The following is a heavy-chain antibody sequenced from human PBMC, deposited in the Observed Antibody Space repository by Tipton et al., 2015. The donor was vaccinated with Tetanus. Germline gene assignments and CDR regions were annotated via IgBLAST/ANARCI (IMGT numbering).Heavy chain of an antibody. V-gene: IGHV4-39*01. Sequence: LRLSCTVSGASISSSRRFDCGWIRQPPGKGLEWIGTISYSGSTSYSPSLKSRVTMSVDTSRNQFSLNLTSVTAADTAVYYCARHLTYTSTSRYFDYWGLGTLVTVSS. CDR1: GASISSSRRFD. J-gene: IGHJ4*02. D-gene: IGHD2/OR15-2a*01. CDR3: ARHLTYTSTSRYFDY. CDR2: ISYSGST.